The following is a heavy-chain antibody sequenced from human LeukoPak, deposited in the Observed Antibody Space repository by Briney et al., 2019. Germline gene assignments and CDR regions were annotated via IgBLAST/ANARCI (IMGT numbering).Heavy chain of an antibody. CDR1: GYTFTGYY. CDR2: INHNSGGT. D-gene: IGHD2-2*01. J-gene: IGHJ4*02. CDR3: ASFPGHAMEFDY. V-gene: IGHV1-2*02. Sequence: ASVKVSCKASGYTFTGYYMHWVRQPPGQGLEGMGWINHNSGGTHYAQKFQGRVTMTRDTYISTAYMEQSRLRSDDTAVYYCASFPGHAMEFDYWGQGTLVTVSS.